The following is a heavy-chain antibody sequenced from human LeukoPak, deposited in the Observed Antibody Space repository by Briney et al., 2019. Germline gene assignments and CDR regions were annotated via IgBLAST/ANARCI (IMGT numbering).Heavy chain of an antibody. CDR2: INHSGST. CDR1: GGSFSGYY. V-gene: IGHV4-34*01. Sequence: SETLSLTCAVYGGSFSGYYWSGIRQPPGKGREWIGEINHSGSTNDNPSLKSRVTISVDTSKNQFSLKLSSVTAADTAVYYCACGGDTAMVKRYFDYWGQGTLVTVSS. J-gene: IGHJ4*02. D-gene: IGHD5-18*01. CDR3: ACGGDTAMVKRYFDY.